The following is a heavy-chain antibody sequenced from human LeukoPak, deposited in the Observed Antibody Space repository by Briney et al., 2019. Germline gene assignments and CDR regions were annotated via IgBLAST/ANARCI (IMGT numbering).Heavy chain of an antibody. CDR1: GYTFTGYY. V-gene: IGHV1-2*02. CDR3: ASSGSLGVAGSYFDY. CDR2: INPNSGGT. D-gene: IGHD3-16*01. Sequence: GASVKVSCKASGYTFTGYYLHWVRQAPGQGLEWMGWINPNSGGTNYAQRFQGRVTMTRDTSITTAYMELSRLRSDDTAVYYCASSGSLGVAGSYFDYWGQGTLVTVSS. J-gene: IGHJ4*02.